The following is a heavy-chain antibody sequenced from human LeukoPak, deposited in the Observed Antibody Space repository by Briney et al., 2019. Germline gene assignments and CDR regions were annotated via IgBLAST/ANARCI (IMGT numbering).Heavy chain of an antibody. J-gene: IGHJ3*01. Sequence: SVKVSCKASGGTFSSYAISWVRQAPGQGLEWMGGIFPIFGTANYAQKFQGRVTITADESTSTAYMELSSLRSEDTAMYFCATAPRPAPMGGSAFDVWGQGTEVIVSS. CDR1: GGTFSSYA. D-gene: IGHD3-10*01. CDR2: IFPIFGTA. CDR3: ATAPRPAPMGGSAFDV. V-gene: IGHV1-69*01.